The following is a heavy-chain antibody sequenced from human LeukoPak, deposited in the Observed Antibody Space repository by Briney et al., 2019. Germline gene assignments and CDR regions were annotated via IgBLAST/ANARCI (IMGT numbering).Heavy chain of an antibody. CDR3: ARCDSSSWFDP. Sequence: PSETLSLTCTVSGSSISSYYWSWIRQPPGKGLEWIGYIYYSGSTNYNPSLKSRVTISVGTSKNQSSLKLSSVTAADTAVYYCARCDSSSWFDPWGQGTLVTVSS. D-gene: IGHD6-13*01. V-gene: IGHV4-59*01. CDR2: IYYSGST. J-gene: IGHJ5*02. CDR1: GSSISSYY.